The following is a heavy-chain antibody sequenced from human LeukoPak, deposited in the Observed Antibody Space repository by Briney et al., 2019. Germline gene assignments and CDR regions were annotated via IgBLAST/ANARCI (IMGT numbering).Heavy chain of an antibody. Sequence: NSSETLCLTCAVYGGSFSGYYWSWIRQPPGKGLEWIGEINHSGSTNYNPSLKSRVTISVDTSKNQFSLKLSSVTAADTAVYYCARLSGSYYFIRFDPWGQGTLVTVSS. CDR1: GGSFSGYY. CDR3: ARLSGSYYFIRFDP. J-gene: IGHJ5*02. CDR2: INHSGST. D-gene: IGHD1-26*01. V-gene: IGHV4-34*01.